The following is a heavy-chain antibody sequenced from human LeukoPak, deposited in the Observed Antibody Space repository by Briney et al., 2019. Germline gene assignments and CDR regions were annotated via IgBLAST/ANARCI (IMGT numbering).Heavy chain of an antibody. D-gene: IGHD2-15*01. CDR3: AREYCSGGSCYHDY. V-gene: IGHV4-34*01. J-gene: IGHJ4*02. Sequence: SETLSLTCAVYGGSFSGYYWSWIRQPPGKGLEWIGEINHSGSTNYNPSLKSRVTISVDTSKNQFSLKLSSVTAADTAVYYCAREYCSGGSCYHDYWGQGTLVTVSS. CDR2: INHSGST. CDR1: GGSFSGYY.